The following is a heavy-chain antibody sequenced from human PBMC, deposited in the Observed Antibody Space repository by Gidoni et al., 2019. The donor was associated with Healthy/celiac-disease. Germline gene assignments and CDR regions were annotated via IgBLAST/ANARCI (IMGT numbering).Heavy chain of an antibody. CDR2: IVPIFGTA. J-gene: IGHJ4*02. D-gene: IGHD2-2*01. CDR1: GGTFSSYA. V-gene: IGHV1-69*01. CDR3: ARASRYCSSASCRFDY. Sequence: QVQLVQSGAEVKKPGSSVKVSCKASGGTFSSYAISCVRQAPGQGREWMGGIVPIFGTANYAQKFQSRVTITTDESTSTAYMELSSLRSEDTGVYYCARASRYCSSASCRFDYWGQGTLVTVSS.